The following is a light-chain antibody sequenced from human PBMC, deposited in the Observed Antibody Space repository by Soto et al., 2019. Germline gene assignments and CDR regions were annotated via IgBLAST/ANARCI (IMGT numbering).Light chain of an antibody. CDR1: RGGSANY. CDR3: QQYGSSPRT. J-gene: IGKJ1*01. V-gene: IGKV3-20*01. CDR2: GAS. Sequence: ENLLTQSPGTHSLSPGGVSTLSCRAGRGGSANYLAWYQQKPGKAPTLLIYGASIRAAGIPERFSGSGSGTEFTLTIRRLEPDDFAVYYCQQYGSSPRTFGQGTKVDIK.